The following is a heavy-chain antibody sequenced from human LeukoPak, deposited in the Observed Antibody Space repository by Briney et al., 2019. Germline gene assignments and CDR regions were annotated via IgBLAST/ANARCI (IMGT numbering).Heavy chain of an antibody. Sequence: SETLSLTCTVSGGSISGTYYWSWIRQPPGKGLEWIGYIYYTGTTDSNPSLKSRVTISVDTSKNQFSLKLSSVTAADTAVYYCARGLRVFGVVITTHYYYYGMDVWGQGTTVTVSS. D-gene: IGHD3-3*01. V-gene: IGHV4-59*12. CDR1: GGSISGTYY. CDR3: ARGLRVFGVVITTHYYYYGMDV. J-gene: IGHJ6*02. CDR2: IYYTGTT.